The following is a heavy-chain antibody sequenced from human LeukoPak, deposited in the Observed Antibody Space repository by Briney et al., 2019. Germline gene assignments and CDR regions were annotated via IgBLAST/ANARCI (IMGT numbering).Heavy chain of an antibody. CDR2: IKSKTDGGTT. J-gene: IGHJ4*02. D-gene: IGHD5-18*01. CDR3: AKDKEQLWEVYFDY. V-gene: IGHV3-15*01. CDR1: GFTFSNAW. Sequence: GGSLRLSCAASGFTFSNAWMSWVRQAPGKGLEWVGRIKSKTDGGTTDYAAPVKGRFTISRDNSRNTLYLQMNSLRAEDTAVYYCAKDKEQLWEVYFDYWGQGILVTVSS.